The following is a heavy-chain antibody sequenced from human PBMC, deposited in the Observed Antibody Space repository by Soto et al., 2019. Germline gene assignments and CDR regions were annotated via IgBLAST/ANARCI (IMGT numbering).Heavy chain of an antibody. D-gene: IGHD6-19*01. V-gene: IGHV3-33*01. J-gene: IGHJ6*02. CDR1: GFTFSNYG. CDR2: IWYGGSNK. CDR3: ARDDIPGRAVAIYGMDV. Sequence: SLRLSCAASGFTFSNYGMHWVRQAPGKGLEWVAVIWYGGSNKYYADSVKGRFTISRDNSKNTLYLQMNSLRAEDTAVYYCARDDIPGRAVAIYGMDVWGQGTTVTVSS.